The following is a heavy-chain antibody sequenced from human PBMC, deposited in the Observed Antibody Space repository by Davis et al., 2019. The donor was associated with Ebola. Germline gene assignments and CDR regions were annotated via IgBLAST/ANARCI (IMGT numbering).Heavy chain of an antibody. V-gene: IGHV4-38-2*01. J-gene: IGHJ4*02. Sequence: GSLRLSCAVSGYSISSGYYWGWIRQPPGKGLEWIGSIYHSGSTYYNPSLKSRVTISVDTSKNQFSLKLSSVTAADTAVYYCARRPGEYYYDSSGYGVLYYFDYWGQGTLVTVSS. CDR2: IYHSGST. D-gene: IGHD3-22*01. CDR3: ARRPGEYYYDSSGYGVLYYFDY. CDR1: GYSISSGYY.